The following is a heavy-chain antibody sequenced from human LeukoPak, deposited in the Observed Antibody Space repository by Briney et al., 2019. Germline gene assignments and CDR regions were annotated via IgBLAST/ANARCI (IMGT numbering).Heavy chain of an antibody. V-gene: IGHV4-59*01. CDR3: ASLVAANAWFDP. CDR1: GGSISSYY. J-gene: IGHJ5*02. CDR2: MYYSGST. Sequence: SETLSLTCTVSGGSISSYYWSWIRQPPGKGLEWIGYMYYSGSTNYNPSLKSRVTMSVDTSKNQFSLKLSSVTPADTAVYYCASLVAANAWFDPWGQGTLVTVSS. D-gene: IGHD2-15*01.